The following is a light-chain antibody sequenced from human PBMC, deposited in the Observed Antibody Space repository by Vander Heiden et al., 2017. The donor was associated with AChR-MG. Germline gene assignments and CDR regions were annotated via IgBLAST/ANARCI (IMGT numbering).Light chain of an antibody. CDR3: QQYHTTPFT. CDR2: WAS. J-gene: IGKJ3*01. V-gene: IGKV4-1*01. Sequence: DIVMTQSPDSLAVSLGERATINCKSSQSVFYISNNRNSLAWYPQKPGQPPKLLIYWASTRESGVPDRFSGSGSGTDFTLTISSLQAEDVAVYYCQQYHTTPFTFGPGTRVDI. CDR1: QSVFYISNNRNS.